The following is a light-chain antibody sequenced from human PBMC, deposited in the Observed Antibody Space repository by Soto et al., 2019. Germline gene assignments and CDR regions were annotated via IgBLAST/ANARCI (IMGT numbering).Light chain of an antibody. Sequence: EILMTQSPATLFVSPGERATLSCRASQRFSSNLAWYQQKPGQAPRLLIYGASTRATGIPARFSGSGSGTEFTLTISSLQSEDFAVYYCQQYNNWPQTFGQGTKLEIK. V-gene: IGKV3-15*01. CDR1: QRFSSN. J-gene: IGKJ2*01. CDR3: QQYNNWPQT. CDR2: GAS.